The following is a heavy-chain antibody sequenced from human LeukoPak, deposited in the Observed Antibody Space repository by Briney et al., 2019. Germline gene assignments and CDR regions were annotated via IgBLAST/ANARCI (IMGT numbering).Heavy chain of an antibody. V-gene: IGHV3-21*01. Sequence: GGSLRLSCAASGFTFSSYSMNWVRQAPGKGLEWVSSISSSSSYIYYADSVKGRFTISRDNAKNSLYLQMNSLRAEDTAVYYCARGKEQLVNYYYMDVWGKGTTVTVSS. J-gene: IGHJ6*03. CDR3: ARGKEQLVNYYYMDV. D-gene: IGHD6-13*01. CDR1: GFTFSSYS. CDR2: ISSSSSYI.